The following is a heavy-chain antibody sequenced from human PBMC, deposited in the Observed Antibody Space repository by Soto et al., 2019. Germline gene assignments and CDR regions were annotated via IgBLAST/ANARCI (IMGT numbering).Heavy chain of an antibody. J-gene: IGHJ4*02. Sequence: GGSLRLSCAASGFAFNTYSMHWVRQAPGRGLEWVAVISYDGSNKFYADSVKGRFTISRDNSKNTLYLEMNSLRGEDTAVYYCTKVSPMGYFFDFWGQGTLVTVSS. CDR3: TKVSPMGYFFDF. V-gene: IGHV3-30-3*01. CDR1: GFAFNTYS. CDR2: ISYDGSNK.